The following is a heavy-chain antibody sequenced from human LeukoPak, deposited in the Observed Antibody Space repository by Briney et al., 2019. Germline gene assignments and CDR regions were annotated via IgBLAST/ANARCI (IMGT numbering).Heavy chain of an antibody. D-gene: IGHD1-26*01. CDR2: IYYSGST. Sequence: SETLSLTCTVSGGSISSSSYYWGWIRQPPGKGLEWIGSIYYSGSTYYNPSLKSRVTISVDTSKNQFSLKLSSATAADTAVYYCARDTRWDAGVDYWGQGTLVTVSS. CDR1: GGSISSSSYY. V-gene: IGHV4-39*07. CDR3: ARDTRWDAGVDY. J-gene: IGHJ4*02.